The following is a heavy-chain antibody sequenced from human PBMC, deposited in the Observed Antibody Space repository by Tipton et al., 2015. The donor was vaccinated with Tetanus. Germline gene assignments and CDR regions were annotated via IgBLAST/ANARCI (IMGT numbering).Heavy chain of an antibody. CDR2: INPDGRRT. J-gene: IGHJ4*02. Sequence: SLRLSCAASGFTSESHYMHWVRQTPGKGLVWISRINPDGRRTNYADSVKGRFTISRDHAKHTVYLQMNSLRAEDTAVYYCAKEADREGGSTWYTGNFDSWGQGTQVPVSS. D-gene: IGHD6-13*01. CDR3: AKEADREGGSTWYTGNFDS. V-gene: IGHV3-74*01. CDR1: GFTSESHY.